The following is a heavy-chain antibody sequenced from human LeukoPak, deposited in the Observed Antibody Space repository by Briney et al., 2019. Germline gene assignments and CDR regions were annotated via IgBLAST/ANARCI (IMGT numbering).Heavy chain of an antibody. Sequence: GGSLRLSCAASGFTFSDYYMSWVRQAPGKGLEWVSVIYSGGSTYYADSVKGRFTISRDNSKNTLYLQMNSLRAEDTAVYYCARDGGHYDILTGYYHNWFDPWGQGTLVTVSS. CDR2: IYSGGST. CDR1: GFTFSDYY. J-gene: IGHJ5*02. V-gene: IGHV3-66*01. CDR3: ARDGGHYDILTGYYHNWFDP. D-gene: IGHD3-9*01.